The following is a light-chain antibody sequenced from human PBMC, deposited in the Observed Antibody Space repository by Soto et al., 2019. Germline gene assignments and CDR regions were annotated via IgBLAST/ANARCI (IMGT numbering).Light chain of an antibody. CDR1: KGINNY. CDR3: QQYNSYPWT. CDR2: ATS. J-gene: IGKJ1*01. V-gene: IGKV1-16*01. Sequence: DIRMTQSPPSLSASVGDRVTITCRASKGINNYLAWFQQQPGTAPKPLIYATSTLHSGVPSRFTGSGSGTDFTLTITSLQPEDFVTYYCQQYNSYPWTFGQGTKVDIK.